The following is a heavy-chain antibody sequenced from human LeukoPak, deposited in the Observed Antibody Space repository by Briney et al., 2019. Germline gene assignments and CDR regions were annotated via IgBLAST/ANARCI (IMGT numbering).Heavy chain of an antibody. J-gene: IGHJ4*02. CDR1: GFTFSSYA. V-gene: IGHV3-23*01. CDR3: ASRIAAAGLLDY. D-gene: IGHD6-13*01. CDR2: ISSGGGYT. Sequence: GGSLRLSCAASGFTFSSYAMSWVRQAPGRGLEWVSTISSGGGYTYYADSVKGRFTISRDNSKNTLYLQMNSLRAEDTAVYYCASRIAAAGLLDYWGQGTLVTVSS.